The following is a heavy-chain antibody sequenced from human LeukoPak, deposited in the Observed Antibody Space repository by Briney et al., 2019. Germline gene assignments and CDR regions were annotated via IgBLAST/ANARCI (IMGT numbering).Heavy chain of an antibody. CDR1: GLSVTNNY. D-gene: IGHD2-15*01. CDR2: IYSGGMT. Sequence: GGSLRLSCATSGLSVTNNYINWLRQAPGKGLEWVSVIYSGGMTEFADSVKGRFSISRDTTTNTVFLQMITLRLDDTAVYYCARSQGIADAFDLWGQGTRVTVSS. V-gene: IGHV3-66*02. CDR3: ARSQGIADAFDL. J-gene: IGHJ3*01.